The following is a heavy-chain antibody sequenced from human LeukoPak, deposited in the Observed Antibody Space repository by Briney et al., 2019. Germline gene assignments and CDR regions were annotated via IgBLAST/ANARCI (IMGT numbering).Heavy chain of an antibody. Sequence: SETLSLTCTVSGDSFSYFYWSWIRQPPGKGLEWIGYIYNSGSTNYNPSLKSRVTISINTSKNQFSLKLSSVTAADTAVYYCARRNGQDIVATFRRRYYFDYWGQGTLVTVSS. CDR1: GDSFSYFY. CDR2: IYNSGST. V-gene: IGHV4-59*12. J-gene: IGHJ4*02. D-gene: IGHD5-12*01. CDR3: ARRNGQDIVATFRRRYYFDY.